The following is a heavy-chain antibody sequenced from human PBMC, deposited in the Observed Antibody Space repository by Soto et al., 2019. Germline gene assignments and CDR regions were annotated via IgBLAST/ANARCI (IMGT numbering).Heavy chain of an antibody. D-gene: IGHD1-26*01. CDR2: IIPIFGTA. V-gene: IGHV1-69*01. CDR3: ARVGVGIGTGYFDY. J-gene: IGHJ4*02. Sequence: QVQLVQSGAEVKKPGSSVKVSCKASGGTFSSYAISWVRQAPGQGLEWMGGIIPIFGTANYAQKFQGRVTITADESTSTAYMELSSLRSEDTAVYYCARVGVGIGTGYFDYWGQGTLVTVSS. CDR1: GGTFSSYA.